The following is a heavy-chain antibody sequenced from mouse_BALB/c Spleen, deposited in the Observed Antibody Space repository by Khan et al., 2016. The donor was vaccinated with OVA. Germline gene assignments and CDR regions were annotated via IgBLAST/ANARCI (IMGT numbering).Heavy chain of an antibody. V-gene: IGHV2-9*02. CDR1: GFSLSNYC. Sequence: QMQLEESGPGLVAPSQTLSITCTVSGFSLSNYCVHWVRQPPGKGLEWLGVIWAGGSTNHKSALMSRLTTSKDKSKSQVFLKMNCLQADDTAMYYCARAFYNGAWFAYWGQGTLVTVSA. CDR3: ARAFYNGAWFAY. CDR2: IWAGGST. J-gene: IGHJ3*01. D-gene: IGHD1-3*01.